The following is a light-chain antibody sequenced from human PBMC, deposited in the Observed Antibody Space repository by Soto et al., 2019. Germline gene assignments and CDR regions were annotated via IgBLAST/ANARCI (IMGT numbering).Light chain of an antibody. CDR3: QQYNDWPSLT. V-gene: IGKV3-15*01. Sequence: EIVMTQSPATLYVSPGETATLSCRASQRISSNLAWYQQKPGQAPRLLLYAASTGATGIPARFSGSGSGTEFTLAISSLQSVDSAIYYCQQYNDWPSLTFGGGTELEIK. CDR2: AAS. J-gene: IGKJ4*01. CDR1: QRISSN.